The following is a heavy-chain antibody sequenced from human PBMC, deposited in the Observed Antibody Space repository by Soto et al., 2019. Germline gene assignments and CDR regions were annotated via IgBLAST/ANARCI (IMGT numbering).Heavy chain of an antibody. CDR2: IHHTGTT. D-gene: IGHD2-21*02. V-gene: IGHV4-31*02. J-gene: IGHJ5*02. Sequence: SETLSLTXTVSGASLTGGVYYWNWIRQRPGEGLEWIRHIHHTGTTKINPSLKSRVGISVDTSKNQFSLRLTSVTAADTAIYYCAGCPGAVTAIEWFDPWGQGALVTVSS. CDR1: GASLTGGVYY. CDR3: AGCPGAVTAIEWFDP.